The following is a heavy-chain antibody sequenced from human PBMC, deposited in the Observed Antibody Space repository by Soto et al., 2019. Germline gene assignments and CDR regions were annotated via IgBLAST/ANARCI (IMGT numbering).Heavy chain of an antibody. CDR1: GYTFTRYY. CDR3: ARDVTGLVPPNFDS. V-gene: IGHV1-2*04. J-gene: IGHJ4*02. CDR2: INPNSGDT. D-gene: IGHD3-16*02. Sequence: GASVKVSFKASGYTFTRYYMHWVLQAPGQGLEWMGWINPNSGDTKYAQKFQGWVTMTSDTSISTAYMELSRLRSDDTAVYYCARDVTGLVPPNFDSWGQGTVVTVS.